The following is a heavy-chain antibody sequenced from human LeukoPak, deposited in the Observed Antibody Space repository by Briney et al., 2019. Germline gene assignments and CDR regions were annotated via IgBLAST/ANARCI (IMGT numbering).Heavy chain of an antibody. CDR2: IYYSGNT. V-gene: IGHV4-39*01. CDR3: ARHRGPSSADRPNWFDP. J-gene: IGHJ5*02. D-gene: IGHD3-10*01. CDR1: GGSISSSSYY. Sequence: KPSETLSLTCTVSGGSISSSSYYWGWIRQPPGNGLEWIGSIYYSGNTYYNPSLKSRVTISVDMSKNQFSLKLSSVTAADTAVYYCARHRGPSSADRPNWFDPWGQGTLVTVSS.